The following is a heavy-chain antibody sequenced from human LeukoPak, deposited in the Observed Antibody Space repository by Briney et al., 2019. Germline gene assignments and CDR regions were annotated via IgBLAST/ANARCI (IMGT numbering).Heavy chain of an antibody. J-gene: IGHJ4*02. V-gene: IGHV4-34*01. CDR2: INHSGST. Sequence: SETLSFTCAVYGGPFGVYYWSWVRQPPGKGLEWIGEINHSGSTNYNPSLKSRVTISVDTSKNHFSLKLSSVTAADTAVYYCAGPGAGDLDYWGQGTLVTVSS. CDR3: AGPGAGDLDY. CDR1: GGPFGVYY. D-gene: IGHD3-10*01.